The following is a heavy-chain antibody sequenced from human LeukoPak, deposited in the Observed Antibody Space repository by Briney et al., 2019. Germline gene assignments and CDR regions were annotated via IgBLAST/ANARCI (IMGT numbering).Heavy chain of an antibody. CDR1: GFTFSSYS. CDR2: ISSSSSTI. V-gene: IGHV3-48*02. J-gene: IGHJ4*02. D-gene: IGHD3-16*01. CDR3: TRGIHLGELPFDY. Sequence: GGSLRLSCAASGFTFSSYSMNWVRQAPGKGLEWVSYISSSSSTIYYADSVKGRFTISRDNAKNSLYLQMNSLRDEDTAVYYCTRGIHLGELPFDYWGRGTLVTVSS.